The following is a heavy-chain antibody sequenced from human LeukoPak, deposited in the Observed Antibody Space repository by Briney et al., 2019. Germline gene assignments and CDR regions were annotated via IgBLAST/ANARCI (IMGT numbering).Heavy chain of an antibody. CDR3: ARGRAWFDP. CDR2: IKHCGSEK. J-gene: IGHJ5*02. V-gene: IGHV3-7*05. Sequence: GGSLRLSCAASGFTFSTYALNWVRQAPGKGLEWVANIKHCGSEKYYVDSVKGRFTISRDNAKNSLYLQMNSLRAEDTAVYYCARGRAWFDPWGQGTLVTVSS. CDR1: GFTFSTYA.